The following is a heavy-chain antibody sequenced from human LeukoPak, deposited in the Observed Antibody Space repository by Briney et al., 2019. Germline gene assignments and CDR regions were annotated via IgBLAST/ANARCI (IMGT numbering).Heavy chain of an antibody. D-gene: IGHD3-16*01. J-gene: IGHJ4*02. CDR1: GNTLTEFS. CDR2: FDPEDGKT. Sequence: ASVKVSCKLSGNTLTEFSMHWVRQAPGKGLEWMGGFDPEDGKTIYAQKFQGRVTMTRDTSISTAYMELSRLRSDDTAVYYCARVRYRLAETYIDYWGQGTLVTVSS. V-gene: IGHV1-24*01. CDR3: ARVRYRLAETYIDY.